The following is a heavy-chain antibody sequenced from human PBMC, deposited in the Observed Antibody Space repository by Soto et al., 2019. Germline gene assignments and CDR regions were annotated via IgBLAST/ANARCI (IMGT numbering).Heavy chain of an antibody. CDR3: ARDTEKLGPRANDALDI. J-gene: IGHJ3*02. CDR1: GYTFSAYT. D-gene: IGHD3-3*02. V-gene: IGHV1-3*01. CDR2: INAGSGNT. Sequence: QAQLVQSGAEMKKPGASVKVSCKATGYTFSAYTMNWVRQAPGQSLELMGWINAGSGNTKYSQNFQGRVSITKDTSASTVYMELTGLTSEDTAVYYCARDTEKLGPRANDALDIWGQGTMVTVSS.